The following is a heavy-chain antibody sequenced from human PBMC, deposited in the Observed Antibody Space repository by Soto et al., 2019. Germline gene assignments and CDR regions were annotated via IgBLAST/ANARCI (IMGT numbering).Heavy chain of an antibody. CDR1: GFSLNSGGGG. CDR3: AHMPNWGMTALGP. Sequence: QITLKESGPTQVKPTQTLTLTCTLSGFSLNSGGGGVVWIRQAPEKALEWLALIYWNDDKRYSPSLRRRLTITKNTPRNHLVLTMTIVNPGDTGTYYCAHMPNWGMTALGPWGQGTTVTVSS. CDR2: IYWNDDK. J-gene: IGHJ6*02. D-gene: IGHD3-16*01. V-gene: IGHV2-5*01.